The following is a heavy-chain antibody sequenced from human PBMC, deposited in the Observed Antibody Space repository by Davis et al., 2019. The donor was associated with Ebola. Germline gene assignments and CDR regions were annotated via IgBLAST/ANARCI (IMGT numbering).Heavy chain of an antibody. CDR3: ARGFVGATAVDY. CDR2: INHSGST. Sequence: SETLSLTCTVSGGSISSYYWNWIRQPPGKGLEWIGEINHSGSTNYNPSLKSRVTISVDTSKNQFSLKLSSVTAADTAVYYCARGFVGATAVDYWGQGTLVTVSS. D-gene: IGHD1-26*01. V-gene: IGHV4-34*01. J-gene: IGHJ4*02. CDR1: GGSISSYY.